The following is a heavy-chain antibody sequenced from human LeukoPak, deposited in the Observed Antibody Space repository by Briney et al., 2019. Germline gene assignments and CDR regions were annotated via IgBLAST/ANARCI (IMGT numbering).Heavy chain of an antibody. Sequence: GGSLRLSCEASGFTFSSYSMNWVRQAPGKGLEWVSFISGSSSIIHYPDSVKGRFTISRDNAKNSLYLQMNSLRAEDTAVYYCARSGTTYYYDSGSRIWGQGTMVTVSS. D-gene: IGHD3-22*01. CDR3: ARSGTTYYYDSGSRI. CDR2: ISGSSSII. J-gene: IGHJ3*02. V-gene: IGHV3-48*04. CDR1: GFTFSSYS.